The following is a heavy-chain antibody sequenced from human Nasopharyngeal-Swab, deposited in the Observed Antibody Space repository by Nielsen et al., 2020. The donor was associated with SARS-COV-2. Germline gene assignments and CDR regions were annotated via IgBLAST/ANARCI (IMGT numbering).Heavy chain of an antibody. D-gene: IGHD4-17*01. V-gene: IGHV4-34*01. J-gene: IGHJ2*01. CDR1: GESFSGYY. CDR3: ARASTVTTFFDL. Sequence: SETLSLTCAVYGESFSGYYWSWIRQPPGKGLEWIGEINHSGSTNYNPSLKSRVTISVDTSKNQFSLKLNSVTAADTAVYYCARASTVTTFFDLWGRGTLVTVSS. CDR2: INHSGST.